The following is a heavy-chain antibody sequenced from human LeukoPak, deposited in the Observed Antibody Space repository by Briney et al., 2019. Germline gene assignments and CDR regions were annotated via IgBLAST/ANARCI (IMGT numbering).Heavy chain of an antibody. CDR3: ARVRTGNYFDY. D-gene: IGHD3/OR15-3a*01. CDR2: ISNSTSSI. Sequence: PGGSLRLSCAASGFTFSSYSMNWVRQAPGKGLEWVSFISNSTSSIYDTDTVKGRFTIYRDNAKNTLYPQMRSLRAEDTAVFYWARVRTGNYFDYWGQGTLVTVSS. V-gene: IGHV3-48*01. CDR1: GFTFSSYS. J-gene: IGHJ4*02.